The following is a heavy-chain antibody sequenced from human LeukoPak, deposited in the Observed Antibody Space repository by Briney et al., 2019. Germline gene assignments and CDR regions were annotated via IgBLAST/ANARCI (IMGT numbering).Heavy chain of an antibody. CDR2: IYHSGST. Sequence: PSETLSLTCAVSGGSISSGGYSWSWIRQPPGKGLEWIGYIYHSGSTYYNPSLKSRVTISVDRSKNQFSLKLSSVTAADTAVYYCAREGTGIVPPRAFDIWGQGTMVTASS. J-gene: IGHJ3*02. CDR1: GGSISSGGYS. CDR3: AREGTGIVPPRAFDI. D-gene: IGHD3-16*02. V-gene: IGHV4-30-2*01.